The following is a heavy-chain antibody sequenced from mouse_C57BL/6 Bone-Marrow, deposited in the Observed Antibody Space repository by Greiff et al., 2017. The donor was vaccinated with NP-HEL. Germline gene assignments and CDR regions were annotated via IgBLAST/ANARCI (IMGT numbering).Heavy chain of an antibody. Sequence: QVQLQQSGAELARPGASVKLSCKASGYTFTSYGISWVKQRTGQGLEWIGEIYPRSGNTYYNEKFKGKATLTAAKSSSTAYMELRSLTSEDSAVYFCARKGVYDGYFVGFAYWGQGTLVTVSA. CDR3: ARKGVYDGYFVGFAY. CDR2: IYPRSGNT. D-gene: IGHD2-3*01. CDR1: GYTFTSYG. J-gene: IGHJ3*01. V-gene: IGHV1-81*01.